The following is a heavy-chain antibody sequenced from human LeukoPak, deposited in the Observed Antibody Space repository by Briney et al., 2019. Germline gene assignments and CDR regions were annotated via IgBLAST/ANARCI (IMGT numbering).Heavy chain of an antibody. V-gene: IGHV3-7*01. J-gene: IGHJ6*03. Sequence: PGGSLRLSCSASGVTFSSSWMTWGRQAPGKGLEWVANIKQDGSEQYTADSLKGRFTISRDPDKQLVFLQMNSLRVDDTAVYYCARVGPSYYYYYMDAWGNGTTVIVPS. CDR2: IKQDGSEQ. CDR3: ARVGPSYYYYYMDA. CDR1: GVTFSSSW.